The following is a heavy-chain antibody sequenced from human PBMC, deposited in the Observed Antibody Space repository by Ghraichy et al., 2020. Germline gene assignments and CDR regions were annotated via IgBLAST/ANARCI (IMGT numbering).Heavy chain of an antibody. J-gene: IGHJ6*02. CDR2: INHSGST. D-gene: IGHD3-3*01. Sequence: SQTLSLTCAVYGGSFSGYFWSWIRQPPGQGLEWIGEINHSGSTNYNPSLKSRVTISVDTSKNQFSLKLSSVTAADTAVYYCASQTIFGDYYYYGMDVWGQGTTVTVSS. CDR3: ASQTIFGDYYYYGMDV. CDR1: GGSFSGYF. V-gene: IGHV4-34*01.